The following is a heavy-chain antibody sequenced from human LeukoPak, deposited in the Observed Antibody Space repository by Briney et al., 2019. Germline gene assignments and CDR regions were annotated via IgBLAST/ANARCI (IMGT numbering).Heavy chain of an antibody. D-gene: IGHD3-10*01. CDR2: VYPNNGGT. CDR1: GYTFTDYY. Sequence: GASVKVSCKASGYTFTDYYMHWVRQAPGQGLEWMGWVYPNNGGTNYAQRFQGRVTMTSDTSITTAYMELTRLRSDDTAVYYCFTQSHYGSESSYNVASGYWGQGTLVTVSS. J-gene: IGHJ4*02. V-gene: IGHV1-2*02. CDR3: FTQSHYGSESSYNVASGY.